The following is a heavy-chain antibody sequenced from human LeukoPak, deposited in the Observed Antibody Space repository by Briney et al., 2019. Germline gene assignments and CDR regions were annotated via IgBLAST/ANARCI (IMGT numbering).Heavy chain of an antibody. Sequence: GGSLRLSCAASGFTFSSYEMNWVRQAPGKGLEWVSYISSSGSTIYYADSVKGRFTISRDNARNSLYLQMNSLRAEDTALYYCARDGDTVLTRGYYYYMDVWGKGTTVTVSS. CDR1: GFTFSSYE. V-gene: IGHV3-48*03. J-gene: IGHJ6*03. D-gene: IGHD4-23*01. CDR3: ARDGDTVLTRGYYYYMDV. CDR2: ISSSGSTI.